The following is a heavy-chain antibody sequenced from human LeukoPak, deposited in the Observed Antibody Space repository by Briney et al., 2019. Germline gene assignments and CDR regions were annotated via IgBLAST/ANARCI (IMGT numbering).Heavy chain of an antibody. CDR1: GGSVSSYY. J-gene: IGHJ6*02. CDR2: IHNSGRT. D-gene: IGHD1-1*01. V-gene: IGHV4-59*08. Sequence: SETLSLTCSVSGGSVSSYYWSWIRQSPGKGLEWIGYIHNSGRTNYNPSLKSRLTISVDTSKNQFSLKLSSVTAADTAVYYCARHGTSSYYYYAMDVWGQGTTVTVSS. CDR3: ARHGTSSYYYYAMDV.